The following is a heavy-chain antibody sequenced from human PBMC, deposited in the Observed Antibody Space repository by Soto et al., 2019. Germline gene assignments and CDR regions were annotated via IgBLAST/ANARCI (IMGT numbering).Heavy chain of an antibody. CDR2: ISKDGSNK. J-gene: IGHJ4*02. CDR3: ARDYYDGRGSYFVSYFDF. D-gene: IGHD3-22*01. V-gene: IGHV3-30-3*01. CDR1: GFAFNRYS. Sequence: QVLLVESGGGVVQPGRSVRLSCAASGFAFNRYSMYWVRQTPGKGLEWVAFISKDGSNKKYSDYVKGRFTISRDNSKNTLYLLMNSLRGDDTAVYYCARDYYDGRGSYFVSYFDFWGQGALVTVSS.